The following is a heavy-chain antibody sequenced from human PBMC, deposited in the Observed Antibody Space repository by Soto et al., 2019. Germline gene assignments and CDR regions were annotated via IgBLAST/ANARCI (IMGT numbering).Heavy chain of an antibody. Sequence: SETLSLTCAVSGVSISSGDYYWSWIRQPPGKGLEWIGYIYYSGSTYYNPSLKSRVTISVDTSKNQFSLKLSSVTAADTAVYYCASQSSGYPFDYWGQGTLVTVSS. CDR3: ASQSSGYPFDY. CDR2: IYYSGST. V-gene: IGHV4-30-4*01. D-gene: IGHD3-22*01. CDR1: GVSISSGDYY. J-gene: IGHJ4*02.